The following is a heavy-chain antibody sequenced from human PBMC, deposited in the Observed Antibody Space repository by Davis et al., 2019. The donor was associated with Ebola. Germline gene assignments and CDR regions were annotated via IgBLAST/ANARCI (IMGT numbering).Heavy chain of an antibody. D-gene: IGHD2-15*01. CDR2: IIPIFGTT. Sequence: SVKVSCKASGGTFSRYSFSWVRQAPGQGLEWMGGIIPIFGTTEYAQKFQGRVTITADDSTTTAYMELSRLRSDDTAVYYCARVEGDIVVVVAAFDYWGQGTLVTVSS. CDR1: GGTFSRYS. V-gene: IGHV1-69*13. J-gene: IGHJ4*02. CDR3: ARVEGDIVVVVAAFDY.